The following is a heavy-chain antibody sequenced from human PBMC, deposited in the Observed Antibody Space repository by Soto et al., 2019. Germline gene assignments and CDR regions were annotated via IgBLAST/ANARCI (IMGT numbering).Heavy chain of an antibody. J-gene: IGHJ6*02. CDR3: ARDSPSPDPGIAEAGGYYYGMDV. CDR2: IIPIFGTA. V-gene: IGHV1-69*06. Sequence: QVQLVQSGAEVKKPGSSVKVSCKASGGTFSSYAISWVRQAPGQGLEWMGGIIPIFGTANYAQKFQGRDLIIAAKSTITAYVELSSMGSEYRAVYYCARDSPSPDPGIAEAGGYYYGMDVWGQRSTVTVS. CDR1: GGTFSSYA. D-gene: IGHD6-13*01.